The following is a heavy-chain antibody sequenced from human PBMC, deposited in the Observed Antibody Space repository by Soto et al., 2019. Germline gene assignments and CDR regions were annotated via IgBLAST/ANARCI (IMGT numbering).Heavy chain of an antibody. CDR2: IYYSGST. D-gene: IGHD3-3*01. J-gene: IGHJ4*02. V-gene: IGHV4-39*07. Sequence: SETLSLTCTVSGGSISSSSFYWGWIRQPPGKGLESIAAIYYSGSTYYNPSLKSRVTIFVDKAKNQFSLRLTSVTAADTAVYFCARAPVGLDTISYFDYWGQGKLVTVSS. CDR3: ARAPVGLDTISYFDY. CDR1: GGSISSSSFY.